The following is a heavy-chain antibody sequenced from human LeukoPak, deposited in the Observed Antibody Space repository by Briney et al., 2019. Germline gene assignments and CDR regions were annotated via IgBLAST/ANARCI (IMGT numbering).Heavy chain of an antibody. V-gene: IGHV4-59*08. J-gene: IGHJ6*03. CDR1: GASISTYY. D-gene: IGHD3-3*01. CDR2: IYYTGST. CDR3: ARRGSITSYMDV. Sequence: SETLSLTCIVSGASISTYYWSWIRQPPGKGLEWIGFIYYTGSTDYNPSLKSRVTISVDTSKNQFSLKLSSVTAADTAVYYCARRGSITSYMDVWGKGTTVTISS.